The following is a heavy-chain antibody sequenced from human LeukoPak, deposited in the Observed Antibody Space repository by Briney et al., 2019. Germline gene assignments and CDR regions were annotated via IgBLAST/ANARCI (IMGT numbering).Heavy chain of an antibody. J-gene: IGHJ4*02. Sequence: PGGSLRLSCAASGFTFSSYSMNWVRQAPGKGLEWVSSISSSSSYIYYADSVKGRFTISRDNAKNSLYLQMNSLRAEDTAVYYCARDSPSSGYSIDYWGQGTLVTVSS. V-gene: IGHV3-21*01. CDR2: ISSSSSYI. D-gene: IGHD3-22*01. CDR3: ARDSPSSGYSIDY. CDR1: GFTFSSYS.